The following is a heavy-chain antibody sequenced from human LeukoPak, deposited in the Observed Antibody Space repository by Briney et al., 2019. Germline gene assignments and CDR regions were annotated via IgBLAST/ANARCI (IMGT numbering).Heavy chain of an antibody. J-gene: IGHJ4*02. Sequence: RGSLRLSCTASGFTFSTYAMNWVRQAPGKRLEWVSSIIGSGRDTYYADSVRGRITISRDNAKNSLYLQMNSLRAEDTAVYYCARVGSGWGTEADFDYWGQGTLVTVSS. D-gene: IGHD6-19*01. V-gene: IGHV3-21*01. CDR3: ARVGSGWGTEADFDY. CDR2: IIGSGRDT. CDR1: GFTFSTYA.